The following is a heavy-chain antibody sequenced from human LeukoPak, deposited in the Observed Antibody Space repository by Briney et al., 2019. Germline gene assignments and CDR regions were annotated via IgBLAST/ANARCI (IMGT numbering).Heavy chain of an antibody. J-gene: IGHJ4*02. CDR2: ISGSGGST. CDR1: GFTFSSYA. D-gene: IGHD6-19*01. Sequence: GGSLRLSCAASGFTFSSYAVSWVRQAPGKGLEWVSVISGSGGSTYYADSVKGRFTISRDNSKNTLYLQMNSLRAEDTAVYYCAKAPVGHISGWYDYWGQGTLVTVSS. V-gene: IGHV3-23*01. CDR3: AKAPVGHISGWYDY.